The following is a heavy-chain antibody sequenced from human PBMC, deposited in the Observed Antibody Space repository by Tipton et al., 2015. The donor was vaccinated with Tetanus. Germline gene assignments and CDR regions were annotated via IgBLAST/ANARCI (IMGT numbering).Heavy chain of an antibody. D-gene: IGHD3-22*01. Sequence: SLRLSCEASGFSFEDYGMSWVRQVPGKGLEWVSGLKWNGESTAYADSVKGRFNISRDNARNSVSLPMNSLRADDTALYHCARGLTQNYYDPSVDGFDFWGQGTKVTVSS. V-gene: IGHV3-20*01. CDR1: GFSFEDYG. J-gene: IGHJ3*01. CDR3: ARGLTQNYYDPSVDGFDF. CDR2: LKWNGEST.